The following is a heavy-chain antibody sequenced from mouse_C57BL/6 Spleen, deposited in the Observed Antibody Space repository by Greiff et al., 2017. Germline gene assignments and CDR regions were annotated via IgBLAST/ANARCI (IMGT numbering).Heavy chain of an antibody. CDR2: IWWYDDK. CDR1: GFSLSTFGMG. V-gene: IGHV8-8*01. D-gene: IGHD1-1*01. J-gene: IGHJ2*01. CDR3: ARDYYGSSRAFDY. Sequence: ESGPGILQPSQTLSLTCPFSGFSLSTFGMGVGWIRQPSGKGLEWLAHIWWYDDKYYNPALKSRLTISKDTSKNQVFLKIANVDSADTATYYCARDYYGSSRAFDYWGQGTTLTVSS.